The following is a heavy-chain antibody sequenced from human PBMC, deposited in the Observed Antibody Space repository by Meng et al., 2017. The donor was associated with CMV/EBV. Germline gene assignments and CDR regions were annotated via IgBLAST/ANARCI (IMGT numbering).Heavy chain of an antibody. CDR2: IYSTGGT. Sequence: QVALKELGPGLVKPSETLSLPCSVSGGFFSGFFWTWIRQPAGKGLEWIGRIYSTGGTNYNPSFESRVTISLDGSNNQFSLKLNSVTAADTAIYYCARERGDDSGYNFDSWGQGTLVTVAS. CDR3: ARERGDDSGYNFDS. D-gene: IGHD3-22*01. J-gene: IGHJ4*02. V-gene: IGHV4-4*07. CDR1: GGFFSGFF.